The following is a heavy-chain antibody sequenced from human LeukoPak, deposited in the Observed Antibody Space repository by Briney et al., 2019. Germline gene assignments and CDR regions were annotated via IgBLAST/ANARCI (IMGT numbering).Heavy chain of an antibody. V-gene: IGHV3-48*01. J-gene: IGHJ4*02. CDR1: AFTFNSYS. D-gene: IGHD2-15*01. CDR3: ARPRTGSYFDY. CDR2: ISSSRSSI. Sequence: GGSLRLSCAASAFTFNSYSINWVRQAPGKGLEWVSYISSSRSSIYYADSVKGRFTISRDNAKNSLYLQMNRLRGEDTAVYYCARPRTGSYFDYWGQGTLVTVSS.